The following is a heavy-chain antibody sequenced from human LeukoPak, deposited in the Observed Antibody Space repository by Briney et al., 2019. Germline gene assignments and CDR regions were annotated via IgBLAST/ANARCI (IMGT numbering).Heavy chain of an antibody. CDR3: ARELWLEAFDI. J-gene: IGHJ3*02. V-gene: IGHV4-39*07. CDR1: GGSISSSSYY. CDR2: IYYSGST. Sequence: KTSETLSLTCTVSGGSISSSSYYWGWIRQPPGKGLEWIGSIYYSGSTYYNPSLKSRVTISVDTSKNQFSLKLSSVTAADTAVYYCARELWLEAFDIWGQGTMVTASS. D-gene: IGHD5-18*01.